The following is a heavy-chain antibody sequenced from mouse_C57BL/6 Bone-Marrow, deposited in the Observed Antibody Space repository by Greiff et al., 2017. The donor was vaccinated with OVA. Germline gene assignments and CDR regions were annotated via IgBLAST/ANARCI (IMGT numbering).Heavy chain of an antibody. Sequence: QVHVKQPGAELVKPGASVKMSCKASGYTFTSYWITWVKQRPGQGLEWIGDIYPGSGSTNYNEKFKSKATLTVDTSSSTAYMQLSSLTSEDSAVYYCARIYYGNWGQGTTLTVSS. CDR3: ARIYYGN. CDR1: GYTFTSYW. CDR2: IYPGSGST. V-gene: IGHV1-55*01. D-gene: IGHD1-1*01. J-gene: IGHJ2*01.